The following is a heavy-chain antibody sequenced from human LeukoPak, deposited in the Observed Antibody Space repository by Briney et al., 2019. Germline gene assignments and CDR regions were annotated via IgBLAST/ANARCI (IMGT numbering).Heavy chain of an antibody. Sequence: GGSLRLSCAASGFTFSNYEMNWVRQAPEKGLEWVSYISTSCATMFYADSVTGRFTISRDNAKNSVYLQMHSLRAEDTAVYYCARNLPMDYWGQGTLVTVSS. CDR3: ARNLPMDY. CDR2: ISTSCATM. J-gene: IGHJ4*02. D-gene: IGHD1-14*01. V-gene: IGHV3-48*03. CDR1: GFTFSNYE.